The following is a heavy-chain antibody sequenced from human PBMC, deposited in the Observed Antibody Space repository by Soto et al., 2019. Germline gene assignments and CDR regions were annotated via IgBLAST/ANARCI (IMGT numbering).Heavy chain of an antibody. CDR3: ERDRGWLSPRGNWFDP. V-gene: IGHV4-39*02. CDR1: GGSISSSSYY. D-gene: IGHD3-22*01. Sequence: PSETLSLTCTVSGGSISSSSYYWGWIRQPPGKGLEWIGSIYYSGSTYYNPSLKSRVTISVDTSKNQFSLKLSSVTAADTAVYYFERDRGWLSPRGNWFDPWGQGTLVNVSS. J-gene: IGHJ5*02. CDR2: IYYSGST.